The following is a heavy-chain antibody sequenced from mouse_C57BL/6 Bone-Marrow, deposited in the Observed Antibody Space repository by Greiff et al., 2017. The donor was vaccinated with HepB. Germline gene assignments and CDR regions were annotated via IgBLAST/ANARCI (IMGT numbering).Heavy chain of an antibody. CDR3: ARKKDELRRFAY. CDR2: IWSGGST. CDR1: GFSLTSYG. J-gene: IGHJ3*01. Sequence: VKLLESGPGLVQPSQSLSITCTVSGFSLTSYGVHWVRQSPGKGLEWLGVIWSGGSTDYNAAFISRLSISKENSKSQVFFKMNSLQADDTAIYYWARKKDELRRFAYWGQGTLVTVSA. V-gene: IGHV2-2*01.